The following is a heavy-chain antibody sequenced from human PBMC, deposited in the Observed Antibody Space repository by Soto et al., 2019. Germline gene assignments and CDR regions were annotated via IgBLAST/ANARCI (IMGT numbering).Heavy chain of an antibody. Sequence: SETLSLTCTVSGGSVSSGDYYWSWIRQPPGKGLEWIGYIYYSGNTNYNPSLKSRVIISVDTSKNLFSLKLTSVTAADTAVYYCARIPVDTSMIYWLDPWGQGTLVTVPQ. CDR1: GGSVSSGDYY. CDR2: IYYSGNT. CDR3: ARIPVDTSMIYWLDP. D-gene: IGHD5-18*01. V-gene: IGHV4-61*08. J-gene: IGHJ5*02.